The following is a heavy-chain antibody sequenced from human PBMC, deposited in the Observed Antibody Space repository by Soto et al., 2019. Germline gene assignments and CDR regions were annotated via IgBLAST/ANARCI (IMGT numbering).Heavy chain of an antibody. J-gene: IGHJ4*02. CDR2: MNPNSGNT. Sequence: GASVKVSCKASGYTFTSYDINWVRQATGQGLEWMGWMNPNSGNTGYAQKFQGRVTMTRNTSISTAYMELSSLRSEDTAVYYCARGRGVLWFGELFPFDYWGQGTLVTVSS. CDR1: GYTFTSYD. V-gene: IGHV1-8*01. D-gene: IGHD3-10*01. CDR3: ARGRGVLWFGELFPFDY.